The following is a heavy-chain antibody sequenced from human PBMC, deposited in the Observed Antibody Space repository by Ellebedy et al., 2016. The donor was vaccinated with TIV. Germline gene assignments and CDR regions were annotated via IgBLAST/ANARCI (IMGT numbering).Heavy chain of an antibody. CDR3: EGYDY. D-gene: IGHD2-15*01. V-gene: IGHV1-8*03. CDR2: LNPNSGST. Sequence: AASVKVSCKASGYTFINYDINWVRQAPGQGLPWMGWLNPNSGSTGYAQTFQGRVTISRDTSISTAYMELSSLRSEDTAVYYCEGYDYWGQGTLVTVSS. J-gene: IGHJ4*02. CDR1: GYTFINYD.